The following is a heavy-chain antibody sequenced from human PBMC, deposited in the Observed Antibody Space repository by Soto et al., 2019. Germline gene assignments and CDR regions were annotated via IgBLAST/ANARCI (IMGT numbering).Heavy chain of an antibody. Sequence: SVKVSCKASGGTFSSYAISWVRQAPGQGLEWMGGIIPIFGTANYAQKFQGRVTITADESTSTAYMELNSLRSEDTAVYYCARGSVTTVYNWFDPWGQGTRVTVSS. V-gene: IGHV1-69*13. CDR2: IIPIFGTA. CDR1: GGTFSSYA. J-gene: IGHJ5*02. CDR3: ARGSVTTVYNWFDP. D-gene: IGHD4-17*01.